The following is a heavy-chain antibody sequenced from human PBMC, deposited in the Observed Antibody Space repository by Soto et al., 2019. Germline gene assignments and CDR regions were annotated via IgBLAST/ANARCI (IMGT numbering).Heavy chain of an antibody. Sequence: HPGGSLRLSCAASGFTFSSYGMHWVRQAPGKGLEWVAVIWYDGSNKYYADSVKGRFTSSRDNSKNTLYLQMNGLRAEDTAVYYCARELAVVASFDPWGQGTLVTVSS. D-gene: IGHD6-19*01. CDR1: GFTFSSYG. CDR3: ARELAVVASFDP. CDR2: IWYDGSNK. J-gene: IGHJ5*02. V-gene: IGHV3-33*01.